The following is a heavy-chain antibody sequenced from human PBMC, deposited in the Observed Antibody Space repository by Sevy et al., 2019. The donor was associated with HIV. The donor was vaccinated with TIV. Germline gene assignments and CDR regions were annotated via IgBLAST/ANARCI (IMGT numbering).Heavy chain of an antibody. CDR2: INGDGSSP. Sequence: GGSLRLSCAASGFTFSSYWMHWVRQAPGKGLVWVSRINGDGSSPIYADSVKGRFTISRDNAKNTLYLQMDSLTADDTAVYYCARGEPNSSRFDFWGQGTLVTVSS. V-gene: IGHV3-74*01. CDR3: ARGEPNSSRFDF. D-gene: IGHD6-13*01. CDR1: GFTFSSYW. J-gene: IGHJ4*02.